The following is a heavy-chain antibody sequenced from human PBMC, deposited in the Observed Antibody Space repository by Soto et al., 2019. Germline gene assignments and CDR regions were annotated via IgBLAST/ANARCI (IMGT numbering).Heavy chain of an antibody. CDR2: ISSNGGGT. D-gene: IGHD2-21*02. CDR1: GFTFSSYA. CDR3: VKGQRRTVVTPEDY. J-gene: IGHJ4*02. Sequence: GGSLRLSCSASGFTFSSYAMHWVRQAPGKGLEYVSAISSNGGGTYYADSVKGRFTISRDNSKNTLYLQMSSLRAEDTAVYYCVKGQRRTVVTPEDYWGQGTLVTVSS. V-gene: IGHV3-64D*06.